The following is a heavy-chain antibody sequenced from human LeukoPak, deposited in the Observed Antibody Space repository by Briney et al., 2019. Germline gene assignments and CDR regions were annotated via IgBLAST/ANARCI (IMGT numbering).Heavy chain of an antibody. J-gene: IGHJ4*02. Sequence: GGSLRLSCAASGFSFTTYWMSWVRQAPGKGLEWVANIKQDGTEKYYVDSVKGRFTISRDNSKNTLYLEVISLTAEDTAVYYCAKDDAWLRFGEWSQGTLVTVSS. D-gene: IGHD3-10*01. CDR3: AKDDAWLRFGE. CDR2: IKQDGTEK. CDR1: GFSFTTYW. V-gene: IGHV3-7*03.